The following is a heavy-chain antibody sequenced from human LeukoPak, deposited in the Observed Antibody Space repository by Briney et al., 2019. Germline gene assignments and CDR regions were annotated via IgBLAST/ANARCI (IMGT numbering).Heavy chain of an antibody. J-gene: IGHJ5*02. V-gene: IGHV4-59*04. CDR1: GGSMGTYY. CDR3: ISYIPVEAIGH. CDR2: IYYRGST. D-gene: IGHD2-2*01. Sequence: PSETLSLTCSVSGGSMGTYYWTWVRQPPGKGLEWIGYIYYRGSTYYNPSLKSRVTISVDSSRRQFSLNPRSVTAADTAIYYCISYIPVEAIGHWGQGTLVTVSS.